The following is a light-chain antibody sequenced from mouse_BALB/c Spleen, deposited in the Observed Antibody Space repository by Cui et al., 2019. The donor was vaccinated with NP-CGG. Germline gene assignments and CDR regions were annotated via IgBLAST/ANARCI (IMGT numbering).Light chain of an antibody. Sequence: QEVVTQESALTTSPGETVTFTCRSSTGAVTTSNYANWVQEKPDHLFTGLIGGTNNRVPGVPARFSGSLIGDKAALTITGAQTEDEAIYFCALWYSNHWVFGGGTKLTVL. CDR1: TGAVTTSNY. CDR3: ALWYSNHWV. CDR2: GTN. J-gene: IGLJ1*01. V-gene: IGLV1*01.